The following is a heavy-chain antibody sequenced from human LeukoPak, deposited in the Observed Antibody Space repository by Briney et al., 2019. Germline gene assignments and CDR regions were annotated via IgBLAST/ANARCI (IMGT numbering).Heavy chain of an antibody. J-gene: IGHJ4*02. CDR3: ARGVLGYCSSTSCYYFDY. D-gene: IGHD2-2*01. V-gene: IGHV3-66*01. CDR1: GFTVSSNY. CDR2: IYSGGST. Sequence: GGSLRLSCAASGFTVSSNYMSWVRQAPGKGLEWVSVIYSGGSTYYADSVKGRFTISRDNSKNTLCLQMNSLKAEDTAVYYCARGVLGYCSSTSCYYFDYWGQGTLVTVSS.